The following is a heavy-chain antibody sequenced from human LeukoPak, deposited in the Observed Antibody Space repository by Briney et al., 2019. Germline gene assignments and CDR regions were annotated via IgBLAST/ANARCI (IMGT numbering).Heavy chain of an antibody. J-gene: IGHJ4*02. CDR2: IYPGDSDT. CDR3: ARRDSGYYYLDY. Sequence: GESLKISCKGSGYSFTNYWIGWVRQVPGKGLEWMGIIYPGDSDTRYIPSFQGQVTISADKSINTAYLQWSSLKASDSSIYYCARRDSGYYYLDYWGQGTLVTVSS. D-gene: IGHD3-10*01. CDR1: GYSFTNYW. V-gene: IGHV5-51*01.